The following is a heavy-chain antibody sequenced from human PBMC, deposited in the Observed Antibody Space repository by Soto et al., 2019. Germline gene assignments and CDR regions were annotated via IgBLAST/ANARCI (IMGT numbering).Heavy chain of an antibody. CDR1: GVSISIGGNY. D-gene: IGHD4-17*01. CDR3: ARDPAGDYDYYGMDV. J-gene: IGHJ6*02. CDR2: IYYSGRS. Sequence: QVQLQESGPGLVRPSQTLSLTCTVSGVSISIGGNYWSWIRQHPGKGLEWIGYIYYSGRSYYNPSLNGRLTISVDTSKNQFSLKLSSVPAADTPVYYCARDPAGDYDYYGMDVWGQGTPVPVSS. V-gene: IGHV4-31*03.